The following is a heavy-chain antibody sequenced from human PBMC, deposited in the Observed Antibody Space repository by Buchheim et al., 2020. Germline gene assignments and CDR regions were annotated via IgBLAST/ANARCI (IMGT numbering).Heavy chain of an antibody. CDR1: GFSLSNHW. V-gene: IGHV3-7*01. CDR2: INQDGSGK. Sequence: EVQLVESGGGLVQPGGSLRLSCAVSGFSLSNHWMTWVRKAPGKGLQWVANINQDGSGKFYVDAVKGRFTIYRDGAKNSLYLQMNSLRAEDTAIYYCASWAGRDYWGQGT. D-gene: IGHD7-27*01. J-gene: IGHJ4*02. CDR3: ASWAGRDY.